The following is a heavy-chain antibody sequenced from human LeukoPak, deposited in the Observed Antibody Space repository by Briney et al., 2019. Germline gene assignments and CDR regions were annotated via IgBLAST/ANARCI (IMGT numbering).Heavy chain of an antibody. V-gene: IGHV1-8*02. CDR1: GYTFTSYG. CDR3: ARVQSDFWSGPNFDY. Sequence: ASVKVSCKASGYTFTSYGISWVRQAPGQGLEGMGWMNPNSGNTGYAQKFQGRVTMTRNTSISTAYMELSSLRSDDTAVYYCARVQSDFWSGPNFDYWGQGTLVTVSS. J-gene: IGHJ4*02. CDR2: MNPNSGNT. D-gene: IGHD3-3*01.